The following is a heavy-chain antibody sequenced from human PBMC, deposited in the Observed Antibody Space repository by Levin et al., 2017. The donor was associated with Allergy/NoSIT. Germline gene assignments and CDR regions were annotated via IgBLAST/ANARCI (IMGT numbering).Heavy chain of an antibody. CDR1: GFTFSSYW. V-gene: IGHV3-7*01. CDR2: IKQDGSEK. CDR3: ARDRITMVRGVMRIRLEYGMDV. J-gene: IGHJ6*02. D-gene: IGHD3-10*01. Sequence: PSETLSLTCAASGFTFSSYWMSWVRQAPGKGLEWVANIKQDGSEKYYVDSVKGRFTISRDNAKNSLYLQMNSLRAEDTAVYYCARDRITMVRGVMRIRLEYGMDVWGQGTTVTVSS.